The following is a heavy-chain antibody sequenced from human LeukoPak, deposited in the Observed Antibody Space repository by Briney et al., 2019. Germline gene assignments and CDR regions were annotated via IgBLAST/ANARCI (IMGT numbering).Heavy chain of an antibody. CDR3: AKVDNYYGSGSYSY. CDR2: ISGSGGST. V-gene: IGHV3-23*01. J-gene: IGHJ4*02. D-gene: IGHD3-10*01. CDR1: GFTFSSYA. Sequence: GGSLRLSCAASGFTFSSYAMSWVRQAPGKGLEWVSAISGSGGSTYYADSVKGRFTISRDNSKNMLYLQMNSLRAEDTAVYYCAKVDNYYGSGSYSYWGQGTLVTVSS.